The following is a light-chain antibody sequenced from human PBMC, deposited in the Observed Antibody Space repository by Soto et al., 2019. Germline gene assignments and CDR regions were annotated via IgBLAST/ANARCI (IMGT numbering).Light chain of an antibody. V-gene: IGLV2-23*02. CDR1: SSDVGNYNL. Sequence: QAVVTQPASVSGSPGQSITISCTGTSSDVGNYNLVSWYQQHPGKAPTLMIYEVSKRPSGVSSRFSGSKSGNTASLTISGLQAEDEADYSCCSYAGSSTYVFGTGTKVTVL. J-gene: IGLJ1*01. CDR3: CSYAGSSTYV. CDR2: EVS.